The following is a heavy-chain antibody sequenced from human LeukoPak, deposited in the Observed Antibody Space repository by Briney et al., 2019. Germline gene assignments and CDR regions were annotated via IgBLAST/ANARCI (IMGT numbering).Heavy chain of an antibody. CDR1: GFTFSSYG. J-gene: IGHJ4*02. CDR2: ISGSAYNT. Sequence: GGSLRLSCAASGFTFSSYGMSWVRQAPGKGLEWVSTISGSAYNTYYTDSVKGRFTISRDNSKNTLYLQMNSLRAEDTAVYYCAAAKGDYVLGFDYWGQGTLVTVSS. V-gene: IGHV3-23*01. CDR3: AAAKGDYVLGFDY. D-gene: IGHD4-17*01.